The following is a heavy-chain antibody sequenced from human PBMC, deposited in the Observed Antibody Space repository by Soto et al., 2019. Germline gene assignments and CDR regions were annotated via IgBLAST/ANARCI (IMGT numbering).Heavy chain of an antibody. CDR1: GYSFTSYW. Sequence: PGESLKISCKGSGYSFTSYWIGWVRQMPGKGLEWMGIIYPGDSDTRYSPSFQGQVTISADKSISTAYLQWSSLKASDTAMYYCARTSHPKDPYGYFDYWGQGTLVTVSS. CDR3: ARTSHPKDPYGYFDY. CDR2: IYPGDSDT. V-gene: IGHV5-51*01. J-gene: IGHJ4*02. D-gene: IGHD3-10*01.